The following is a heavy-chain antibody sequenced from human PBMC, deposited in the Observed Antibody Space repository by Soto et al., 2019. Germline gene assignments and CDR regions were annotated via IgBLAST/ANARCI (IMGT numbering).Heavy chain of an antibody. D-gene: IGHD6-6*01. CDR3: ARSSIAAPFPPPYFDY. CDR1: GFTFSSYA. J-gene: IGHJ4*02. CDR2: ISYDGSNK. V-gene: IGHV3-30-3*01. Sequence: PGGSLRLSCAASGFTFSSYAMHWVRQAPGKGLEWVAVISYDGSNKYYADSVKGRFTISRDNSKNTLYLQMNSLRAEDTAVYYCARSSIAAPFPPPYFDYWGQGTLVTVSS.